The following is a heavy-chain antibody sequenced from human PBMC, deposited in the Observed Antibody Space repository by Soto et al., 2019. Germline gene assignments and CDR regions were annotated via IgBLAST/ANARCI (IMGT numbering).Heavy chain of an antibody. CDR2: VDPEDGET. V-gene: IGHV1-69-2*01. CDR1: GYTFTDYY. Sequence: GASVRVSCKVSGYTFTDYYMHWVQQAPGKGLEWMGLVDPEDGETIYAEKFQGRVTITADTSTDTAYMELSSLRSEDTAVYYCATSYYDSSGYYYIPFLDYWGQGTLVTVSS. CDR3: ATSYYDSSGYYYIPFLDY. D-gene: IGHD3-22*01. J-gene: IGHJ4*02.